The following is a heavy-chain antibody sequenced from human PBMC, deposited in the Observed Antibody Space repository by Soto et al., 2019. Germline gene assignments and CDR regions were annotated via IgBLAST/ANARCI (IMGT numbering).Heavy chain of an antibody. CDR1: GGSISSYY. J-gene: IGHJ4*02. V-gene: IGHV4-59*08. D-gene: IGHD3-10*01. Sequence: PSETLSLTCTVSGGSISSYYWSWIRQPPGKGLEWIGYIYYSGSTNYNPSLKSRVTISVDTSKNQFSPKLSSVTAADTAVYYCARNYGPGYTFDYWGQGTLVTVSS. CDR3: ARNYGPGYTFDY. CDR2: IYYSGST.